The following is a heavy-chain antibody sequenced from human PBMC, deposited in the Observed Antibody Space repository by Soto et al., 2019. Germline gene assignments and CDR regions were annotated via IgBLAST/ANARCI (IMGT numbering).Heavy chain of an antibody. D-gene: IGHD6-13*01. Sequence: EVQLVESGGGLVKPGGSLRLSCAASGFTLSSYTMNWVRQAPGKGLEWVSSISSSSSYIYYADSVKGRFTISRDNAKKSLYLRQNQLRAEDTTMYYCGRDGAGYYLNYWGQGTLF. CDR2: ISSSSSYI. V-gene: IGHV3-21*01. CDR1: GFTLSSYT. J-gene: IGHJ4*02. CDR3: GRDGAGYYLNY.